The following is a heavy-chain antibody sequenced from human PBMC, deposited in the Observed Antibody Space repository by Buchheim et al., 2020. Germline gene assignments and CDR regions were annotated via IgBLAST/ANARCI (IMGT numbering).Heavy chain of an antibody. CDR3: ARTVAGVLDVVVTAIYYFDY. J-gene: IGHJ4*02. CDR1: GGTFSSYA. CDR2: IIPIFGTA. D-gene: IGHD2-21*02. Sequence: QVQLVQSGAEVKKPGSSVKVSCKASGGTFSSYAISWVRQAPGQGLEWMGGIIPIFGTANYAQKFQGRVTITADKSTRPAYMELSSLGSEDTAVYYCARTVAGVLDVVVTAIYYFDYWGQGTL. V-gene: IGHV1-69*06.